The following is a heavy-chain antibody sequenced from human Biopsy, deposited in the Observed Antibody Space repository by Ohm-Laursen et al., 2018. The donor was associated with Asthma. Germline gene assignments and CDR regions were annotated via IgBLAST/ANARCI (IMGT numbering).Heavy chain of an antibody. Sequence: ASVSVSCKDSGDNFISFAIHWVRQAPGQRLEWMGWVNTGNGDTKYSQKFQGRVTITRDTSASTAYMELRSLRSEDTATYYCARTYYDFLTGQVKDVFGVWGQGTMVTVPS. CDR3: ARTYYDFLTGQVKDVFGV. J-gene: IGHJ3*01. CDR1: GDNFISFA. D-gene: IGHD3-9*01. V-gene: IGHV1-3*04. CDR2: VNTGNGDT.